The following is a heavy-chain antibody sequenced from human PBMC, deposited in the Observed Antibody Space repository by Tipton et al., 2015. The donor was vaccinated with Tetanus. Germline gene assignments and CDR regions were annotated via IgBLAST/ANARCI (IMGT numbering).Heavy chain of an antibody. V-gene: IGHV5-51*01. J-gene: IGHJ4*02. CDR3: ARAHCTDGVCNFDF. CDR2: IYPGDSDT. CDR1: GYISNNYW. Sequence: VQLVQSGGEVKKPGESLKISCKGSGYISNNYWIGWVRQKPGKGLEWMWIIYPGDSDTRYSPSFQGQVTISVDKSINTAYLQWSSLKASDTSMFYCARAHCTDGVCNFDFWGQGALVTVAS. D-gene: IGHD2-8*01.